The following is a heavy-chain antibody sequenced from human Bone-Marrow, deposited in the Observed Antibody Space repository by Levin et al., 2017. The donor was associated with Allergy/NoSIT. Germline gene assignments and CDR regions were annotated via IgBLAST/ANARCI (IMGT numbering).Heavy chain of an antibody. D-gene: IGHD3-10*01. CDR2: ISYDGSNK. CDR3: AKDGSEVRGHTFRHYYDYYMDV. CDR1: GFTFSSYG. Sequence: GGSLRLSCAASGFTFSSYGMHWVRQAPGKGLEWVAVISYDGSNKYYADSVKGRFTISRDNSKNTLYLQMNSLRAEDTAVYYCAKDGSEVRGHTFRHYYDYYMDVWGKGTTVTVSS. J-gene: IGHJ6*03. V-gene: IGHV3-30*18.